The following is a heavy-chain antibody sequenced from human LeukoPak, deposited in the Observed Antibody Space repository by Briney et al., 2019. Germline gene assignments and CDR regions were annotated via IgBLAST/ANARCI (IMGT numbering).Heavy chain of an antibody. CDR1: GGSISSYY. V-gene: IGHV4-59*01. J-gene: IGHJ1*01. Sequence: SETLSLTCTVSGGSISSYYWSWIRQPPGKGLEWIGYIYYSGSTNYNPSLKSRVTISVDTSKNQFYLELSSVSAADTAVYYCARGLRDSSGREYFQDWGQGTLVTVSS. CDR2: IYYSGST. CDR3: ARGLRDSSGREYFQD. D-gene: IGHD3-22*01.